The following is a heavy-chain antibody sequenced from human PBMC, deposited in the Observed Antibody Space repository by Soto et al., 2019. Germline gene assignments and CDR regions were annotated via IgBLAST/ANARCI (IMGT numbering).Heavy chain of an antibody. D-gene: IGHD3-22*01. Sequence: GESLKISCQGSGYTFSNYWIGWVRQMPGKGLECMGIIYPGDSDTTYSPSFQGQVTISADKSTSTAYLQWRSLRASDTAMYYCAGRPKSGHYPDGFDIWGQGTMVTVSS. CDR1: GYTFSNYW. CDR2: IYPGDSDT. CDR3: AGRPKSGHYPDGFDI. V-gene: IGHV5-51*01. J-gene: IGHJ3*02.